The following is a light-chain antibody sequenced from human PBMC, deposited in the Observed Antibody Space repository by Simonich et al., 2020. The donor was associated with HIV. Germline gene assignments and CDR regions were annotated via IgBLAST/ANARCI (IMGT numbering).Light chain of an antibody. Sequence: QSALTQPASVSGSPGQSITFSCTGTSSDVGNYNLVSWYQQHPGKAPKLMIYEGSKRPSGVSNRLSGSKSGNTASLTIAGLQAEDEADYYCCSYAGSWVFGGGTKLTVL. J-gene: IGLJ3*02. CDR3: CSYAGSWV. CDR2: EGS. CDR1: SSDVGNYNL. V-gene: IGLV2-23*01.